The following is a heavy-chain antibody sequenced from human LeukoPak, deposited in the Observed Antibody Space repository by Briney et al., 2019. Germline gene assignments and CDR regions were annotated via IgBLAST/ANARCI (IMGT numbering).Heavy chain of an antibody. CDR3: ARAVYYYDSSGYYSDYFDY. D-gene: IGHD3-22*01. V-gene: IGHV3-48*03. CDR2: ISSSGSTI. CDR1: GFTFSSYE. Sequence: PGGSLRLSCAASGFTFSSYEMNWVRQAPGKGLEWVSYISSSGSTIYYADSVKGRFTISRDNAKNALYLQMNSLRAEDTAVYYRARAVYYYDSSGYYSDYFDYWGQGTLVTVSS. J-gene: IGHJ4*02.